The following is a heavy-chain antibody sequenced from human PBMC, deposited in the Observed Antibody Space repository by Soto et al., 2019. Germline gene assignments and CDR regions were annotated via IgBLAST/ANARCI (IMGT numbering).Heavy chain of an antibody. Sequence: EVQLVESGGGLVQPGGSLRLSCAASGFTLNSYWMHWVRQAPGKGLVWVSRINGDGSGTTYADSVKGRFTISRDNAKNTLYLQMNSLSAEDTAVYFCAKGYSGYDFANWGKATLVTVSS. CDR3: AKGYSGYDFAN. CDR1: GFTLNSYW. J-gene: IGHJ4*02. CDR2: INGDGSGT. D-gene: IGHD5-12*01. V-gene: IGHV3-74*01.